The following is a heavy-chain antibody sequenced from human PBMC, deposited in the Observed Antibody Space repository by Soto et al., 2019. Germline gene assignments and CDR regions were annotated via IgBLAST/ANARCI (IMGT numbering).Heavy chain of an antibody. CDR2: IYYNGTT. CDR1: GGSIRSPNFS. D-gene: IGHD3-10*01. Sequence: SETLSLTCTVIGGSIRSPNFSWSWIRQHPGKGPEWIGNIYYNGTTTYSPSLESRLTISLDPSKNQFSLTLKSVTAADTAVYYCTRDAALWFGELSQGGQGTLVTVSS. J-gene: IGHJ4*02. V-gene: IGHV4-31*03. CDR3: TRDAALWFGELSQ.